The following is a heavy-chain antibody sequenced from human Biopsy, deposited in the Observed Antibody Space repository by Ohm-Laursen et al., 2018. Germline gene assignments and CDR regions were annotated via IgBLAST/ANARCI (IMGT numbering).Heavy chain of an antibody. J-gene: IGHJ6*01. CDR1: GGAITSYY. Sequence: TLSLTCTVSGGAITSYYWSWTRQPPGKGLEWIGYVSYSGNADYNPSLKSRVTISLDKSTNQLSLKLRSVTAADTAVYYCARDGGHSGWYEGGMDVWGQGTAVTVSP. V-gene: IGHV4-59*01. D-gene: IGHD6-19*01. CDR3: ARDGGHSGWYEGGMDV. CDR2: VSYSGNA.